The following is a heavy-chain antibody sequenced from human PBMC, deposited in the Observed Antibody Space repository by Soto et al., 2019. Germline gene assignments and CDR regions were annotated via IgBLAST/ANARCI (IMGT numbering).Heavy chain of an antibody. Sequence: PSETLSLTCAVYGGSFSGYYWSWIRQPPGKGLEWIGEINHSGSTNYNPSLKSRVTISVDTSKNQFSLKLSSVTAADTAVYYCAGAGYSSSWYPGYGMDVWGQGTTVTVSS. D-gene: IGHD6-13*01. CDR3: AGAGYSSSWYPGYGMDV. CDR1: GGSFSGYY. V-gene: IGHV4-34*01. CDR2: INHSGST. J-gene: IGHJ6*02.